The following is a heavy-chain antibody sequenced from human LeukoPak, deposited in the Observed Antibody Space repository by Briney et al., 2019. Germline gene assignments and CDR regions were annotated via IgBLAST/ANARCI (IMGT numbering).Heavy chain of an antibody. Sequence: GGSLRLSCAASGFTFDDYGMSWVRQAPGKGLEWVSGINWNGGSTGYADSVKGRFTISRDNAKNSLYLQMNSLRAEDTAVYYCARLWEPPDAPDYWGQGTLVTVSS. V-gene: IGHV3-20*04. CDR2: INWNGGST. CDR1: GFTFDDYG. CDR3: ARLWEPPDAPDY. J-gene: IGHJ4*02. D-gene: IGHD1-26*01.